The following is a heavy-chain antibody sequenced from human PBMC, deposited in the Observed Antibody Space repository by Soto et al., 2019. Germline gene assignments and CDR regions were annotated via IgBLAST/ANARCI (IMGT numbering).Heavy chain of an antibody. V-gene: IGHV1-69*01. D-gene: IGHD3-10*01. CDR2: IIPIFGTA. CDR3: ARGLWFGETYLGWFDP. J-gene: IGHJ5*02. CDR1: GGTFSSYA. Sequence: QVQLVQSGAEVKKPGSSVKVSCKASGGTFSSYAISWVRQAPGQGLEWMGGIIPIFGTANYAQKFQGRVTITADESTSTAYMELSSVRSEDTAVYYCARGLWFGETYLGWFDPWGQGTLVTVSS.